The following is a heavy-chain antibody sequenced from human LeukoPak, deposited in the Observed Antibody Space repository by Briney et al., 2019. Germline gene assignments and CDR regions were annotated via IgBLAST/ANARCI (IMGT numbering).Heavy chain of an antibody. V-gene: IGHV3-30*19. CDR1: GFTFSSYG. Sequence: PGGSLRLSCAASGFTFSSYGMHWVRQAPGKGLEWVADISHDGTKKDYADSVKGRFTISRDNSGDTLFLQMTSLRPEDTAVYYCAREIEQQLDSWSDPWGQGTLVTVSS. J-gene: IGHJ5*02. D-gene: IGHD6-13*01. CDR3: AREIEQQLDSWSDP. CDR2: ISHDGTKK.